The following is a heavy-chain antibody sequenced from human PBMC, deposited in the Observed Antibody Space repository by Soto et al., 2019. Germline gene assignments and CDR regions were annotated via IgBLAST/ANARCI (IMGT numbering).Heavy chain of an antibody. J-gene: IGHJ4*02. V-gene: IGHV4-30-2*01. D-gene: IGHD6-19*01. Sequence: SETPFPPRAVSGGSLSRGGSSSGWVRQPPGKGLEWIGYIYHSGSTYYNPSLKSRVTISVDRSKNQFSLKLSSVTAADTAVYYCARAGDSSGPVALGYWGQGTLVTVS. CDR3: ARAGDSSGPVALGY. CDR2: IYHSGST. CDR1: GGSLSRGGSS.